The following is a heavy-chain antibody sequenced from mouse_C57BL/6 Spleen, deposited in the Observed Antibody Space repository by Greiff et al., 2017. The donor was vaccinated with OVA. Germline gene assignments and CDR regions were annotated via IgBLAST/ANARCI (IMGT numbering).Heavy chain of an antibody. CDR1: GYTFTSYW. D-gene: IGHD2-4*01. Sequence: VQLQQPGAELVKPGASVKLSCKASGYTFTSYWMHWVKQRPGQGLEWIGMIHPNSGSTNYNEKFKSKATLTVDKSSSTAYMQLSSLTSEDSAVYYCAKEYDYDEAMDYWGQGTSVTVSS. CDR3: AKEYDYDEAMDY. CDR2: IHPNSGST. V-gene: IGHV1-64*01. J-gene: IGHJ4*01.